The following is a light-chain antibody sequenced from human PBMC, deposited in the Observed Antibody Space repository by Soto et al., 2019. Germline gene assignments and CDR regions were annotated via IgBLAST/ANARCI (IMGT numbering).Light chain of an antibody. CDR3: QQYNTYLS. V-gene: IGKV1-5*01. CDR1: QSIGRW. Sequence: DIQMTQSPSTLSASVGNRVTISCRASQSIGRWLAWYQQKPGKAPTLLIYHASTLESGVPSRFSGSGSETEFTLTISSLLPDDVATYYCQQYNTYLSFGQGTKVDIK. J-gene: IGKJ1*01. CDR2: HAS.